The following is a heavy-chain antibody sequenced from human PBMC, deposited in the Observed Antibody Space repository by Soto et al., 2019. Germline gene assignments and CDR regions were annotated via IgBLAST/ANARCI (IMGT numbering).Heavy chain of an antibody. V-gene: IGHV1-2*04. CDR2: INPNSGGT. J-gene: IGHJ5*02. D-gene: IGHD2-2*01. CDR3: ARGGSIVVVPAAILLPFDP. CDR1: GYTFTGYY. Sequence: QVQLVQSGAEVKKPGASVKVSCKASGYTFTGYYKHWVRQAPGQGLEWMGWINPNSGGTNYAQKFQGWVTMTRDTSISTAYMELSRLRSDDTAVYYCARGGSIVVVPAAILLPFDPWGQGTLVTVSS.